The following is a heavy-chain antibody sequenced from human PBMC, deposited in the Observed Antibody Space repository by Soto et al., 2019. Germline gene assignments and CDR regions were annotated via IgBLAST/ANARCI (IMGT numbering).Heavy chain of an antibody. Sequence: QVQLQESGPGLVKPSQTLSLTCTVSGGSISSGGYYWSWIRQHPGKGLEWIGYIYYSGSTYYNPSLKSRVTISVDTSKNQFSLKLSSVTAAYTAVYYCARGYYYDSSGYYYLNYWYFDLWGRGTLVTVSS. J-gene: IGHJ2*01. CDR1: GGSISSGGYY. CDR3: ARGYYYDSSGYYYLNYWYFDL. CDR2: IYYSGST. D-gene: IGHD3-22*01. V-gene: IGHV4-31*03.